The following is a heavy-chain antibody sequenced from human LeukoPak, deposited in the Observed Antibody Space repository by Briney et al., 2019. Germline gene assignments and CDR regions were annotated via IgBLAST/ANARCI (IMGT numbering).Heavy chain of an antibody. CDR2: IYHSGST. D-gene: IGHD3-10*01. J-gene: IGHJ3*02. Sequence: PSETLSLTCTVSGGSISGYSWSWIRQPPGKGLEWIGYIYHSGSTYYNPSLKSRVTISVDRSKNQFSLKLSSVTAADTAVYYCARAGAMVRRGAFDIWGQGTMVTVSS. CDR1: GGSISGYS. V-gene: IGHV4-30-2*01. CDR3: ARAGAMVRRGAFDI.